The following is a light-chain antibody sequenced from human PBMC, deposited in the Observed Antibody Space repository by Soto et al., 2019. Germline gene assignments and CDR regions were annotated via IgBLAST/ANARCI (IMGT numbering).Light chain of an antibody. V-gene: IGLV7-46*01. J-gene: IGLJ2*01. CDR2: DTS. CDR1: TGAVTSGHY. Sequence: QAVVTQEPSLTVSPEGTVTLTCGSSTGAVTSGHYPYWFQQKPGQAPRTLIYDTSNKHSWTPARFSGSLLGGKAALTLSGAQPEDEAEYYCLLSYSGSREVVFGGGNKLTVL. CDR3: LLSYSGSREVV.